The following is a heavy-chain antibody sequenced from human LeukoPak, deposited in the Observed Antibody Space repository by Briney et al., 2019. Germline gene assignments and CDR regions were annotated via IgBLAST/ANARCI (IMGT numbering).Heavy chain of an antibody. Sequence: GGSLRLSCAASGFTFSSYAMHWVRQAPGKGLEWVAVISYDGSNKYYADSVKGRFTISRDNSKNTLYLQMNSLRAEDTAVYYCARDRGGYCSSTSCYTRYWGQGTLVTVSS. CDR1: GFTFSSYA. J-gene: IGHJ4*02. CDR2: ISYDGSNK. D-gene: IGHD2-2*02. V-gene: IGHV3-30-3*01. CDR3: ARDRGGYCSSTSCYTRY.